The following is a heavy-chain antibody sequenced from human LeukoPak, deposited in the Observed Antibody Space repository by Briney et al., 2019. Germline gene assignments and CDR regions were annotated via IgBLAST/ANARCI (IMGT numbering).Heavy chain of an antibody. CDR2: IYYSGST. CDR3: ARGYDSSAYYPFNY. CDR1: GGSISSGGYY. V-gene: IGHV4-31*03. Sequence: SETLSLTCTVSGGSISSGGYYWSWIRQHPGKGLEWIGYIYYSGSTYYNPSLKSRVTISVDTSKNQFSLKLSSVTAADTAVYYCARGYDSSAYYPFNYWGQRTLVTVSS. D-gene: IGHD3-22*01. J-gene: IGHJ4*02.